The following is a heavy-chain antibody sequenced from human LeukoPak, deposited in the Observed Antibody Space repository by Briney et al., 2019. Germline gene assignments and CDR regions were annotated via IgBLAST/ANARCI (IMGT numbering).Heavy chain of an antibody. J-gene: IGHJ4*02. CDR3: TTDGVEWELLREDVY. CDR1: GFTFSNAW. D-gene: IGHD1-26*01. Sequence: GGSLRLSCAASGFTFSNAWMSWVRQAPGKGLEWVGRIKSKTDGGTTDYAAPVKGRFTISRDDSKNTLYLQMNSLKTEDTAVYYCTTDGVEWELLREDVYWGQGTLVTVSS. CDR2: IKSKTDGGTT. V-gene: IGHV3-15*01.